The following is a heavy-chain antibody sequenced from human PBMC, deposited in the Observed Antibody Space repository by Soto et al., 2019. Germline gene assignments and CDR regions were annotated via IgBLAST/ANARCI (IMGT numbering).Heavy chain of an antibody. CDR1: GDSISSSSYY. Sequence: SETLSLTCIVSGDSISSSSYYWVWIRQPPGKGLEWIGSIYYSGTTYYNPSLESRVTISIDTSKNQFSLRAEDTAVYYCARRGYSGYDHEDWFDPWGQGTLVTVSS. V-gene: IGHV4-39*01. D-gene: IGHD5-12*01. J-gene: IGHJ5*02. CDR2: IYYSGTT. CDR3: ARRGYSGYDHEDWFDP.